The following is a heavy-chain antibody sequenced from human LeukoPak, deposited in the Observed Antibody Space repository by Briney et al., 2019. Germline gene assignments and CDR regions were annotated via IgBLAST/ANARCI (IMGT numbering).Heavy chain of an antibody. Sequence: PSETLSLTCTVSSGSINNYYWSWIRQTPGKGLEWIGYILSSGSTNYNPSVKSRVTISVDTSKNQFSLKLTSVTAADTAVYNCARYSSAWFDPWGQGTLVTVSS. D-gene: IGHD6-25*01. V-gene: IGHV4-59*08. CDR1: SGSINNYY. J-gene: IGHJ5*02. CDR3: ARYSSAWFDP. CDR2: ILSSGST.